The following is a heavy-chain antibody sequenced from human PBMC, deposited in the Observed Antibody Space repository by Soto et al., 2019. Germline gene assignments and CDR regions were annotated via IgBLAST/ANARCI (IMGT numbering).Heavy chain of an antibody. CDR2: IFDSGNA. CDR1: GGSINSYC. J-gene: IGHJ4*02. CDR3: ARHRRTTGAKFYFDN. D-gene: IGHD4-4*01. V-gene: IGHV4-59*08. Sequence: QVQLQESGPGLVKPSETLSLTCTVSGGSINSYCWSWIRQPPGKGLEWIAYIFDSGNANYNPSLKSRVTISVDTSKNQFSLKLTSVTAADTAVYYCARHRRTTGAKFYFDNWGQGALVTVSS.